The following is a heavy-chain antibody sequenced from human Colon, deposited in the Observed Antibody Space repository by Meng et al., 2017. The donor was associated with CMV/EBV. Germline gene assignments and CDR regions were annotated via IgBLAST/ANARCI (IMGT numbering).Heavy chain of an antibody. CDR2: IIPLFDTT. D-gene: IGHD3-16*01. CDR1: GRNFHSYA. CDR3: ARGRNPPPQITAFPTPAYGMDV. Sequence: SVKVSCKASGRNFHSYAISGVRQAPGQGLEWMGGIIPLFDTTNYARKLQGRVTITTDKSTNTAYMELTSLTSEDTAVYYCARGRNPPPQITAFPTPAYGMDVWGPGTTVTVSS. V-gene: IGHV1-69*05. J-gene: IGHJ6*02.